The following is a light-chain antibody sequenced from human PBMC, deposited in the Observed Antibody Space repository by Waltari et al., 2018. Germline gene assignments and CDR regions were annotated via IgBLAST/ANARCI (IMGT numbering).Light chain of an antibody. CDR2: EGS. Sequence: QSALTPPASVSGSPGQSIPVSCTGTSSDVGSYHLVSWYQQHPGQAPKLMIYEGSKRPSGVSNRFSGSKSGNTASLTISGLQAEDEADYYCCSYAGSSTLLFGGGTKVTVL. CDR1: SSDVGSYHL. CDR3: CSYAGSSTLL. V-gene: IGLV2-23*01. J-gene: IGLJ2*01.